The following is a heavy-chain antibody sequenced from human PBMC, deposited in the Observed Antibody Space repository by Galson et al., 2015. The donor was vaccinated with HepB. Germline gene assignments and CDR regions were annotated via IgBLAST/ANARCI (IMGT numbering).Heavy chain of an antibody. Sequence: SVKVSCQASGGTFSSYAISWVRQAPGQGLEWMGGIIPIFGTANYAQKFQGRVTITADESTSTAYMELSSPRSEDTAVCYCARPTIDSSGWYGRIDYWGQGTLVTVSS. CDR3: ARPTIDSSGWYGRIDY. CDR1: GGTFSSYA. D-gene: IGHD6-19*01. J-gene: IGHJ4*02. V-gene: IGHV1-69*13. CDR2: IIPIFGTA.